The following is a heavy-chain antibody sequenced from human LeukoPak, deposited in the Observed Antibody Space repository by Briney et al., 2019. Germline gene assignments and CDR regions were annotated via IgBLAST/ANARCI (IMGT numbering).Heavy chain of an antibody. D-gene: IGHD2-8*02. J-gene: IGHJ5*02. CDR3: ASPSGVWDTGDKKWFDP. CDR2: ISNYSRYI. Sequence: GGSLRLSCIASGFTLSRYIMNWVRQAPGKGLEWVASISNYSRYIYYSDSVKGRFTISRDNAENTVYLQTNSLRVEDTAMYYCASPSGVWDTGDKKWFDPWGQGTLVTVSS. CDR1: GFTLSRYI. V-gene: IGHV3-21*01.